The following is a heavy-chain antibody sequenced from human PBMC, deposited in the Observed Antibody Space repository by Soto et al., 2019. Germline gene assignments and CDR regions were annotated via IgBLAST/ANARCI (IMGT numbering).Heavy chain of an antibody. D-gene: IGHD3-9*01. CDR3: AKETNAYEINF. CDR2: ISYDGNTQ. CDR1: GFIFSGYA. V-gene: IGHV3-30-3*01. Sequence: QVQLVESGGGVVLPGGSLRLSCAASGFIFSGYAMHWVRQAPGKGLEWVAVISYDGNTQYYADSVKGRFTVSRDNSNNILYVEMNNLRDEDTAMYYCAKETNAYEINFWGQGTLVTVSP. J-gene: IGHJ4*02.